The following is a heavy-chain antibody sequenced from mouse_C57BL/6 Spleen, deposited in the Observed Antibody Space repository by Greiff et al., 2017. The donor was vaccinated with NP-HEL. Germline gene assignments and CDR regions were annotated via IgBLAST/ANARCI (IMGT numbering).Heavy chain of an antibody. Sequence: EVQLQQSGPVLVKPGASVKMSCKASGYTFTDYYMNWVKQSHGKSLEWIGVINPYNGGTSYNQKFKGKATLTVDKSSSTAYMELNSLTSEDSAVYYCAEAIHDYDGDWFAYWGQGTLVTVSA. CDR1: GYTFTDYY. J-gene: IGHJ3*01. D-gene: IGHD2-4*01. CDR3: AEAIHDYDGDWFAY. V-gene: IGHV1-19*01. CDR2: INPYNGGT.